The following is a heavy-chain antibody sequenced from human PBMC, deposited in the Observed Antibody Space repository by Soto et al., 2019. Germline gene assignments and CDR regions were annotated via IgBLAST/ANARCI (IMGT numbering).Heavy chain of an antibody. Sequence: HPGGSLRLSCAASGFTFSSYWMHWVRQAPGKGLVWVSRINSDGSTTTYADSVKGRFTISRDNAQNTLYLQMNSLRAEDTAIYYCARDMQLWRLDDWGQGTQVTVSS. V-gene: IGHV3-74*01. CDR3: ARDMQLWRLDD. CDR1: GFTFSSYW. CDR2: INSDGSTT. D-gene: IGHD5-18*01. J-gene: IGHJ4*02.